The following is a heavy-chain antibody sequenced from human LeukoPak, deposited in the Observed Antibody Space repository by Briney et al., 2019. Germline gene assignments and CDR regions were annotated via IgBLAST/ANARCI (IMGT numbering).Heavy chain of an antibody. J-gene: IGHJ6*03. CDR1: GYTFTSYD. V-gene: IGHV1-8*03. CDR3: ARDYYGNYMDV. D-gene: IGHD3-10*01. CDR2: MNPNSGNT. Sequence: ASVKVSCKASGYTFTSYDINWVRQATGQGLEWMGWMNPNSGNTGYAQKFQGRVTITRNTSINTAYMELSSLRSEDTAVYYCARDYYGNYMDVWGKGTTVTGSS.